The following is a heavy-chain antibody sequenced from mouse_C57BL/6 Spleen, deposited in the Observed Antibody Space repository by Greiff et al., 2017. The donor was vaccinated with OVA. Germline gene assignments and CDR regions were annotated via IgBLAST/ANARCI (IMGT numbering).Heavy chain of an antibody. Sequence: EVQVVESEAGLVQPGSSMKLSCTASGFTFSDYYMAWVRQVPEKGLEWVANINPDGSSTYYLASLKSRFIISRDNAKNILYLQMSRLKSEDTATYYGARGNCGRGDYAMDYWGQGTSVTVSS. V-gene: IGHV5-16*01. CDR1: GFTFSDYY. D-gene: IGHD1-1*01. J-gene: IGHJ4*01. CDR3: ARGNCGRGDYAMDY. CDR2: INPDGSST.